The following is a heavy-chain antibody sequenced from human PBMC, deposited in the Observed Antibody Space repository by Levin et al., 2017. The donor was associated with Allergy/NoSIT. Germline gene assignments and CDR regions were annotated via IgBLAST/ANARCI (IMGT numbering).Heavy chain of an antibody. CDR2: ISYDGSNK. CDR1: GFTFSSYG. Sequence: PGGSLRLSCAASGFTFSSYGMHWVRQAPGKGLEWVAVISYDGSNKYYADSVKGRFTISRDNSKNTLYLQMNSLRAEDTAVYYCAKDPNDVLLIEGAAFDIWGQGTMVTVSS. D-gene: IGHD3-10*01. J-gene: IGHJ3*02. CDR3: AKDPNDVLLIEGAAFDI. V-gene: IGHV3-30*18.